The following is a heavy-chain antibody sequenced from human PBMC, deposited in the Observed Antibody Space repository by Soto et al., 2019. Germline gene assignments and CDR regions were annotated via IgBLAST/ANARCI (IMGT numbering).Heavy chain of an antibody. J-gene: IGHJ4*02. CDR2: ISSSSSYI. V-gene: IGHV3-21*01. CDR3: ARETTGDLPIVVVPAALVDY. Sequence: EVQLVESGGGLVKPGGSLRLSCAASGFTFSSYSMNWVRQAPGKGLEWVSSISSSSSYIYYADSVKGRFTISRDNAKNALYLQMNSLRAEDTAVYYCARETTGDLPIVVVPAALVDYWGQGTLVTVSS. D-gene: IGHD2-2*01. CDR1: GFTFSSYS.